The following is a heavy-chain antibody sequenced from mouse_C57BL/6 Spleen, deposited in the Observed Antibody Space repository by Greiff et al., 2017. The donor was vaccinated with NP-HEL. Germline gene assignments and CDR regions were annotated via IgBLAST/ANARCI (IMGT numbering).Heavy chain of an antibody. J-gene: IGHJ3*01. CDR1: GFSLTSYA. CDR3: ARNLGDYDSAWFAY. Sequence: VKLVESGPGLVAPSQSLSITCTVSGFSLTSYAISWVRQPPGKGLEWLGVIWTGGGTNYTSAPKSRLSLSKDNSKSQVFLKMNSLQTDDTARYYCARNLGDYDSAWFAYWGQGTLVTVSA. V-gene: IGHV2-9-1*01. D-gene: IGHD2-4*01. CDR2: IWTGGGT.